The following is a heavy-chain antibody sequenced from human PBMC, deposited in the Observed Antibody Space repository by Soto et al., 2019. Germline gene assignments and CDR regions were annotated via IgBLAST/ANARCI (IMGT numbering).Heavy chain of an antibody. CDR3: SKFKYSNSVRYRQR. Sequence: GASVTISCESSAHTFANYCIVCALHVPSKGLEGVAIIYPSEARTIYSPSLQGQVTISADKSISTAYLQWTSLKASDTAIYYCSKFKYSNSVRYRQRWGKGSPCTVSS. CDR2: IYPSEART. J-gene: IGHJ1*01. D-gene: IGHD6-6*01. V-gene: IGHV5-51*01. CDR1: AHTFANYC.